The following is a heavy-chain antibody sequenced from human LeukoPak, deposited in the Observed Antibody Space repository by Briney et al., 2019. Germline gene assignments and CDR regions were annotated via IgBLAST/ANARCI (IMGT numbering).Heavy chain of an antibody. CDR2: IYHSGST. D-gene: IGHD4-17*01. J-gene: IGHJ4*02. CDR1: DYSINSGYY. CDR3: ATSIDFDYGDYYFDY. Sequence: SETLSLTCTVSDYSINSGYYWGCIRQPPGKGLEWIGFIYHSGSTYYNPSLKSRVTISLDTSKNQFSLKLSSVTAADTAVYYCATSIDFDYGDYYFDYWGQGALVTISS. V-gene: IGHV4-38-2*02.